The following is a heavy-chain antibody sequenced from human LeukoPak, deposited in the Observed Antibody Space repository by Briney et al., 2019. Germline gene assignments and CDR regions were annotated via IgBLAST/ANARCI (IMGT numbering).Heavy chain of an antibody. CDR2: ISSSGSTI. V-gene: IGHV3-11*01. J-gene: IGHJ5*02. CDR1: GFTFSDYY. CDR3: RVVPAYNWFDP. D-gene: IGHD2-2*01. Sequence: GGSLRLSCAASGFTFSDYYRSWIRQAPGKGLEWVPYISSSGSTIYYADSGKAGFTISRDNAKNSLYLQMNSLRAEDTAVYYCRVVPAYNWFDPWGQGTLVTVSS.